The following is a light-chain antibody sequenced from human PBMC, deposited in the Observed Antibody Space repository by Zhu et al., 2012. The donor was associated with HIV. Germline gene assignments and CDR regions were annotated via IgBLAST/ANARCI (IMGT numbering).Light chain of an antibody. CDR3: QQYYSFPPT. Sequence: VIWMTQSPSLLSASTGDRVTISCRMSQDISNYLAWYQQKPGKAPELLIYAASTLQSGAPSRFSGSGSGTDFTLTISCLQSEDFATYYCQQYYSFPPTFGQGTKVEIK. CDR2: AAS. CDR1: QDISNY. V-gene: IGKV1D-8*01. J-gene: IGKJ1*01.